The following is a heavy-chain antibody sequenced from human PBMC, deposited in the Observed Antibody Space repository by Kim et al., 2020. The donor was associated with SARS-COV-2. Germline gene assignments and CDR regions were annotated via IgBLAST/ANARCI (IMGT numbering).Heavy chain of an antibody. Sequence: GGSLRLSCAVSGFRFSAHWMGWVRQAPEKGLEWVAVISNGGTEKHHADSVKGRFSVSRDDAHNSLYRDMNNLGPEDTAVYYCTTGGGWGSDYGGQGTLF. D-gene: IGHD7-27*01. CDR3: TTGGGWGSDY. V-gene: IGHV3-7*01. CDR2: ISNGGTEK. J-gene: IGHJ4*02. CDR1: GFRFSAHW.